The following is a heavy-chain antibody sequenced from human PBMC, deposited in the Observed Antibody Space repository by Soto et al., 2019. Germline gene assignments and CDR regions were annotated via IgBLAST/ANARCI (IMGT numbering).Heavy chain of an antibody. D-gene: IGHD2-2*01. CDR3: SRVGCSNSNCQTRGMDV. CDR1: GGSINSVGYY. Sequence: ASETLSLTCTVSGGSINSVGYYWVWIRQPPGKGLEWIGSIYYSGTTDYNPSLTSRVTISVDTSKNRFSLKLNSVTAADTAVYYCSRVGCSNSNCQTRGMDVWGQGTTVTVSS. J-gene: IGHJ6*02. CDR2: IYYSGTT. V-gene: IGHV4-39*07.